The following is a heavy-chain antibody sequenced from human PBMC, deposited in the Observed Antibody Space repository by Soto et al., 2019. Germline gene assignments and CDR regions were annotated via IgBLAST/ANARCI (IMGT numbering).Heavy chain of an antibody. CDR1: GFTFSSYW. J-gene: IGHJ5*02. Sequence: EVQLVESGGGLVQPGGSLRLSCAASGFTFSSYWMSWVRQAPGKGLEWVAHTRQDGGQEYYVDSVKGRFTISRDNAKNSLYLQMNSLRVEDTAVYYCARYPKPTVAGLPLDLWGQGTLVTVSS. CDR2: TRQDGGQE. V-gene: IGHV3-7*03. CDR3: ARYPKPTVAGLPLDL. D-gene: IGHD6-19*01.